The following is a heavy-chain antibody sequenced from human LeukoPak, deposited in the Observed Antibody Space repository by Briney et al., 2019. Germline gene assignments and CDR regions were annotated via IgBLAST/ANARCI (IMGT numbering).Heavy chain of an antibody. CDR3: ARGYYDILTGYPPGAFDI. V-gene: IGHV1-69*05. CDR2: IIPIFGTA. CDR1: GGTFSSYA. J-gene: IGHJ3*02. Sequence: SVKVSCKASGGTFSSYAISWVRQAPGQGLEWMGGIIPIFGTANYAQKFQGRVTITTDESTSTAYMELRSLRSDDTAVYYCARGYYDILTGYPPGAFDIWGQGTMVTVSS. D-gene: IGHD3-9*01.